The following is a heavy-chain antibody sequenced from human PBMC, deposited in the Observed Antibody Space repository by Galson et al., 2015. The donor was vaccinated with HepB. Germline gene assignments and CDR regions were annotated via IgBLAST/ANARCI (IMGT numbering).Heavy chain of an antibody. CDR3: ARSPYCGGDCYSWAYYYYMGV. CDR1: GYTFTSYY. CDR2: INPSGGST. D-gene: IGHD2-21*01. V-gene: IGHV1-46*01. Sequence: SVKVSCKASGYTFTSYYMHWVRQAPGQGLEWMGVINPSGGSTNYAQKFQGRVTMTRDTSTSTVYMELSSLRSEDTAVYYCARSPYCGGDCYSWAYYYYMGVWGKGTTVTVSS. J-gene: IGHJ6*03.